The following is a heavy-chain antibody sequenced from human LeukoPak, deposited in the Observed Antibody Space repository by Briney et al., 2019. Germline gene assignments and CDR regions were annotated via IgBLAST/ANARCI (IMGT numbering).Heavy chain of an antibody. V-gene: IGHV1-18*01. J-gene: IGHJ4*02. CDR3: ARKSGYSYGPYYFDY. CDR2: ISAYNGNT. CDR1: GYTFTSCG. D-gene: IGHD5-18*01. Sequence: GASVKVSCKASGYTFTSCGISWVRQATGQGLEWMGWISAYNGNTNYAQKLQGRVTMTTDTSTSTAYMELRSLRSDDTAVYYCARKSGYSYGPYYFDYWGQGTLVTVSS.